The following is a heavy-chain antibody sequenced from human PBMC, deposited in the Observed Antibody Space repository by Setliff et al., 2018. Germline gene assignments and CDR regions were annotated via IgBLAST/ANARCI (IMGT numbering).Heavy chain of an antibody. V-gene: IGHV4-39*07. CDR2: IYYSGST. CDR3: ARVAAYSSSWYNHYYGMDV. J-gene: IGHJ6*02. Sequence: LSLTCTVSGGSISSSSYYWGWIRQPPGKGLEWIGSIYYSGSTYYNPSLKSRVTISVDTSKNQFSLKLSSVTAADTAVYYCARVAAYSSSWYNHYYGMDVWGQGTTVTVSS. CDR1: GGSISSSSYY. D-gene: IGHD6-13*01.